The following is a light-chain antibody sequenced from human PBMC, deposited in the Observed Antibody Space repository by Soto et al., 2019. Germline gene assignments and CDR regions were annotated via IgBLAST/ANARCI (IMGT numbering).Light chain of an antibody. Sequence: VRMTQSSSSLSASVGYSVTISCRASQGIGNALGWYQQKPGKPPKVLIYGASNLQSGVPPRFSGSGSGTAFTLAISSLQTEDSATYSCLQDIKYPWTFGQWTTVDIK. CDR2: GAS. CDR3: LQDIKYPWT. V-gene: IGKV1-6*01. CDR1: QGIGNA. J-gene: IGKJ1*01.